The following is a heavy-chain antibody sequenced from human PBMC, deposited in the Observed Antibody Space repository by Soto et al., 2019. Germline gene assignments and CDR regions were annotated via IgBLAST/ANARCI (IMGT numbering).Heavy chain of an antibody. V-gene: IGHV3-74*01. J-gene: IGHJ4*02. CDR1: GFTFTDSW. D-gene: IGHD6-19*01. CDR2: INERGTES. Sequence: GGSLRLSCVASGFTFTDSWMHWVRQAPGKGLVWVSRINERGTESNYADSVKGRFTISRDNAKNTVYLQMNGLRAEDTAVYYCGRVAVVTRGIEYWGQGTLVTVSS. CDR3: GRVAVVTRGIEY.